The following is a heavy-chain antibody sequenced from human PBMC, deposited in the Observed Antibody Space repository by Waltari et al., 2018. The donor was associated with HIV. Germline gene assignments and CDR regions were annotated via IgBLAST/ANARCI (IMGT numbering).Heavy chain of an antibody. CDR2: SKTKTDGGTT. CDR1: GFTFSDAW. J-gene: IGHJ6*02. D-gene: IGHD3-22*01. Sequence: EVQLVESGGGLVKPGGSLRLSCAASGFTFSDAWMSWVRQAPGRGREGVCLSKTKTDGGTTDSPAPVKGRFTISRDDSKNTLYLQMNSLKTEDTAVYYCTTVLYDGGGMDVWGQGTTVTVSS. V-gene: IGHV3-15*01. CDR3: TTVLYDGGGMDV.